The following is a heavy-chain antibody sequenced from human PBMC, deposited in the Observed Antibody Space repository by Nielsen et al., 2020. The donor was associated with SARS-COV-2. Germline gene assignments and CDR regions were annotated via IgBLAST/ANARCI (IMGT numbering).Heavy chain of an antibody. CDR2: IIGSGGRT. CDR1: GFMFSTYA. Sequence: GESLKTSCAASGFMFSTYAMSWVRQAPGKGLEWVSGIIGSGGRTHYADSVEGRFIIPRDNSKNTLYLQMNSLRAEDTAVYYCAKAFRSSDWVRAATDIWRQGTLVTVSS. CDR3: AKAFRSSDWVRAATDI. J-gene: IGHJ4*02. V-gene: IGHV3-23*01. D-gene: IGHD6-25*01.